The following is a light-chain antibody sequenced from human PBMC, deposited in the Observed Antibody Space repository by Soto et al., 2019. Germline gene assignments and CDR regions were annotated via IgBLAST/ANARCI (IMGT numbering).Light chain of an antibody. CDR2: EVS. J-gene: IGLJ3*02. CDR3: SSFTTTNTWV. V-gene: IGLV2-14*01. Sequence: QSVLTQPASVSGSPGQSITISCTGTHSDVGGYNSVCWHQQHPGKAPKLIIYEVSNRPSGISDRFSASKSGNTASLTISGLQADDEADYYCSSFTTTNTWVFGGGTKLTVL. CDR1: HSDVGGYNS.